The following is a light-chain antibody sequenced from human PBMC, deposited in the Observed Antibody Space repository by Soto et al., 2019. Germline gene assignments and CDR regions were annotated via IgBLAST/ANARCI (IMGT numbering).Light chain of an antibody. CDR3: QHSAS. CDR2: DAS. CDR1: QSISSW. Sequence: DIQMTQSPSTLSASVGDRVTITCRASQSISSWLAWYQQKPGKAPKLLIYDASSLESGVPSRFSGSGSGTEFTLTISSLQPDDFATYYYQHSASFGQGTKLQIK. V-gene: IGKV1-5*01. J-gene: IGKJ2*03.